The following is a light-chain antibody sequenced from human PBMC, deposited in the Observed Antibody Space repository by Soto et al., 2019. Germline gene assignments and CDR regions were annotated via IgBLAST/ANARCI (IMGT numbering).Light chain of an antibody. J-gene: IGLJ1*01. V-gene: IGLV2-23*01. CDR2: EGS. Sequence: SVLTQPASVSGSLGQSITISCTGTISDVGRFDVVSWYQQHPGQVPKLIIYEGSRRPSGFSSRFSGSKSGNTASLTISGLQAKNEADYDGCGYVNSRSYVFGSATKVTV. CDR1: ISDVGRFDV. CDR3: CGYVNSRSYV.